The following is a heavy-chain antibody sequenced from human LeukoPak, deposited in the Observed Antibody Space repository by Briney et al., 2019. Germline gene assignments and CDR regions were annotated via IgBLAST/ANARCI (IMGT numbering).Heavy chain of an antibody. D-gene: IGHD2-2*02. CDR2: INHSGST. Sequence: SETLSLTCAVYGGSFSGYYWSWIRQPPGKGLEWIGEINHSGSTNYNPSLKSRVTISVDTSKNQFSLKLSSVTAADTAVYYCARVPHCSSTSCYTRGSWFDPWGQGTLVTVSS. V-gene: IGHV4-34*01. J-gene: IGHJ5*02. CDR3: ARVPHCSSTSCYTRGSWFDP. CDR1: GGSFSGYY.